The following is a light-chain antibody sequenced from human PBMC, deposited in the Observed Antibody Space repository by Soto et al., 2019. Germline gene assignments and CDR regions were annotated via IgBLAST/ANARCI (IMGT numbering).Light chain of an antibody. Sequence: EIVLTQSPGTLSLSPGERATLSCRASQSVSSTQLGWYQQKPGQAPRLVIYDASTRATGSTDRFSGSGSGTDFTLTISRLEPEDFAVYHFQLDGSSPPWTFGQGTKVEIK. CDR3: QLDGSSPPWT. CDR1: QSVSSTQ. J-gene: IGKJ1*01. CDR2: DAS. V-gene: IGKV3-20*01.